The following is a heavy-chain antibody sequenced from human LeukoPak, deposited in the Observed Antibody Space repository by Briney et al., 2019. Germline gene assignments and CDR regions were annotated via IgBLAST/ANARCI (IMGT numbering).Heavy chain of an antibody. CDR2: INSDGSSI. CDR3: ARETSAGKYPQNVPDY. V-gene: IGHV3-74*01. CDR1: GFTFSSYW. Sequence: GGSLRLSCAASGFTFSSYWMHWVRQAPGKGLVWVSRINSDGSSIAYADSVQGRFTISRDNAKNTLYLQVSSLSVEDTAVYYCARETSAGKYPQNVPDYWGQGTLVTVSS. D-gene: IGHD1-26*01. J-gene: IGHJ4*02.